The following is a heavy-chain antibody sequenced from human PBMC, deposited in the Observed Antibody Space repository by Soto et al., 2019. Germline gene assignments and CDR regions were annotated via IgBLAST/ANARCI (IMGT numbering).Heavy chain of an antibody. D-gene: IGHD3-10*01. J-gene: IGHJ4*02. CDR1: GGSFSGYY. V-gene: IGHV4-34*01. CDR2: INHSGST. Sequence: SETLSLTCAVYGGSFSGYYWSWIRQPPGKGLEWIGEINHSGSTNYNPSLKSRATISVDTSKNQFSLKLSSVTAADTAVYYCARGLYYYGSGSYYTQAYYFDYWGQGTLVTVSS. CDR3: ARGLYYYGSGSYYTQAYYFDY.